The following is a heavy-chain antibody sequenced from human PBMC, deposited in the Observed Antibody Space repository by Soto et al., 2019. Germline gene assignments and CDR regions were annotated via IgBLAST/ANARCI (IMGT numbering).Heavy chain of an antibody. D-gene: IGHD6-13*01. V-gene: IGHV4-39*01. CDR2: IFYAGNT. CDR1: GGSIGSSRSY. CDR3: ARQAAAPGIDLWFDP. Sequence: PSGTLSLTCNVSGGSIGSSRSYWAWFRQPPGKELEWIANIFYAGNTYYNPSLKSRVTVSVDTSKNQFSLKLDSVTAADTAVYYCARQAAAPGIDLWFDPWGQGTLVTVSS. J-gene: IGHJ5*02.